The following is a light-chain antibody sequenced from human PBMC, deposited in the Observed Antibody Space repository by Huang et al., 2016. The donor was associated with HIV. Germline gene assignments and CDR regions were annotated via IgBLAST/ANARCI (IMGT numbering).Light chain of an antibody. J-gene: IGKJ4*01. CDR3: QQRSNRPLT. V-gene: IGKV3-11*01. CDR2: DAA. Sequence: EIVLTQSPATLSLSPGERATLSCRTSQSVNTFLAGYQQKPGQAPRLLIYDAANRATGITARFSGSGSGTDFTLTISSLEPEDFAVYYCQQRSNRPLTFGGGTKVEIK. CDR1: QSVNTF.